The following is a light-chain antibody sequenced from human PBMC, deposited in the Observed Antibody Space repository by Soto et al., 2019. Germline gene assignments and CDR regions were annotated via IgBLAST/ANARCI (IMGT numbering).Light chain of an antibody. CDR3: QHYGTSLYT. Sequence: EVVLTQSPGTLSLSPGERATLSCRASQSVSSNYLAWYQQKPGLAPRLLIYGASSRATGIPDRFSGSGSGTDFTLTISRLEPEDSAVYYCQHYGTSLYTFGQGTKLEIK. CDR1: QSVSSNY. CDR2: GAS. V-gene: IGKV3-20*01. J-gene: IGKJ2*01.